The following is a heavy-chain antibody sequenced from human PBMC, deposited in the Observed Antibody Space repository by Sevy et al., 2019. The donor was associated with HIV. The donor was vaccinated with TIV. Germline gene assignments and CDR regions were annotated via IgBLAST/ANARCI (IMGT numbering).Heavy chain of an antibody. CDR1: GYTFTSYG. CDR3: ARAYYDFWSGYSPFDDY. J-gene: IGHJ4*02. CDR2: ISAYNGNT. Sequence: ASVNVSCKASGYTFTSYGISWVRQAPGQGLEWMGWISAYNGNTNYAQKLQGRVTMTTDTSTSTAYMELRSLRSDDTAVYYCARAYYDFWSGYSPFDDYWGQGTLVTVSS. D-gene: IGHD3-3*01. V-gene: IGHV1-18*01.